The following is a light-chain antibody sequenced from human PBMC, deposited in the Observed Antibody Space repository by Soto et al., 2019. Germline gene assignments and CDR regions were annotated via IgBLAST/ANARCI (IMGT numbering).Light chain of an antibody. CDR2: GAS. Sequence: EIVLTQSPGTLSLSPGERATLYCRASQSVSSSYVAWYQQIPGQTPRLLIYGASTGATGIPARFSGSGSGTEFTLTISSLQSDDFAVYYCQQYNNWPETFGPGTKVDIK. CDR1: QSVSSS. CDR3: QQYNNWPET. V-gene: IGKV3-15*01. J-gene: IGKJ3*01.